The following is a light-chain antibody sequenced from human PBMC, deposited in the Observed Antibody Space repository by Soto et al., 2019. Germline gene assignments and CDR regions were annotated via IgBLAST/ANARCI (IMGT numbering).Light chain of an antibody. CDR2: EVS. Sequence: QSALTQPASVSGSPGQSITISCTGTSSDVGGYNYVSWYQQHPAKAPKLMIYEVSNRPSGVSLRFSGSKSGNTASLTISGLQAEDEADYYCFSYTTSSTLVFGGGTKVTVL. V-gene: IGLV2-14*01. CDR1: SSDVGGYNY. CDR3: FSYTTSSTLV. J-gene: IGLJ3*02.